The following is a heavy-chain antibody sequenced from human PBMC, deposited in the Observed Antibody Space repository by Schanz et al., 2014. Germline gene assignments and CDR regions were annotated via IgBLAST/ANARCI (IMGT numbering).Heavy chain of an antibody. CDR3: VTEKRMESGTGAKAFDI. D-gene: IGHD3-3*01. J-gene: IGHJ3*02. CDR2: INPYDDTI. Sequence: QVQLVQSGAEVKKPGASVKLSCKASNYIFTKYYIHCVRQAPGQGLEWMGLINPYDDTIDYAKKFQGRFTMTRDTSTTTVYMELSSLRSDDTAMYYCVTEKRMESGTGAKAFDIWGQGTWXTVSS. CDR1: NYIFTKYY. V-gene: IGHV1-46*01.